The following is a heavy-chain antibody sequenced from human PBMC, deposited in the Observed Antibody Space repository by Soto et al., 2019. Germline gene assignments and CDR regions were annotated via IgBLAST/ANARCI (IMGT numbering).Heavy chain of an antibody. CDR2: IYYSGST. J-gene: IGHJ6*02. D-gene: IGHD1-1*01. V-gene: IGHV4-30-4*01. Sequence: SETLSLTCTVSGGSISSGDYYWSWIRQPPGKGLEWIGYIYYSGSTYYNPSLESRVTISVDTSKNQFSLKLSSVTAADTAVYYCARETVRDYYYGMDVWGQGTTVTVSS. CDR1: GGSISSGDYY. CDR3: ARETVRDYYYGMDV.